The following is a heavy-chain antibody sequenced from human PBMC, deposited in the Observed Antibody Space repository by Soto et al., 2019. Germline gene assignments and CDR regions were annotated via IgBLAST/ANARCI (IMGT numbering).Heavy chain of an antibody. CDR1: GDPISSGNYY. Sequence: QVQLQESGPGLVKPSQTLSLTCTVSGDPISSGNYYWSWVRQPPGKGLEWIGYIYYSGTTYYNPSFKSRVTMSVDTSKNQFSLKLSSVTAADTAVYYCARAPYRGANSRGALDMWGQGTVVTVSS. J-gene: IGHJ3*02. CDR2: IYYSGTT. CDR3: ARAPYRGANSRGALDM. V-gene: IGHV4-30-4*01. D-gene: IGHD7-27*01.